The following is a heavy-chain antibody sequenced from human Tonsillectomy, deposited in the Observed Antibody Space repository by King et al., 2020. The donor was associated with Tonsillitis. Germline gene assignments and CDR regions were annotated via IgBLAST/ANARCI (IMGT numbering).Heavy chain of an antibody. D-gene: IGHD3-10*01. CDR1: GFTSSNYW. CDR2: INPDGSFT. V-gene: IGHV3-74*01. J-gene: IGHJ4*02. Sequence: VQLVESGGGSAQPGGSLRLSCAASGFTSSNYWMHWARQAPGKGLEWVSRINPDGSFTNYVDSVKGRFTISRDNAKNTLYMQMNSLRAEDTALYYCVGEGFGELWGQGTLVTVSS. CDR3: VGEGFGEL.